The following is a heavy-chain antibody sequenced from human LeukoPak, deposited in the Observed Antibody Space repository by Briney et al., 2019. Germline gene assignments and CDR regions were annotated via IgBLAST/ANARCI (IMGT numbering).Heavy chain of an antibody. CDR1: GFTFSRSA. J-gene: IGHJ4*02. CDR2: ISASGGST. Sequence: PGGSLRLSCAASGFTFSRSAMSWVRQVPGKGLEWVSGISASGGSTSYADSVRGRFTISRDNSKNTLYVQMNSLRDEDTAVYYCARESPSTGFDYWGQGTLVTVSS. V-gene: IGHV3-23*01. CDR3: ARESPSTGFDY. D-gene: IGHD4-17*01.